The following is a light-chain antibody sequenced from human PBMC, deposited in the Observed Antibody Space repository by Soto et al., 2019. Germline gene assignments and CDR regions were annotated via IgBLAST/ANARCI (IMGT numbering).Light chain of an antibody. CDR3: QSYDSSLGGHVV. Sequence: QSVLTQPPSVSGAPGKRVTISCTGSSSNIGAGYDVHWYQQLPGTAPKLLIYGTSNRPSGVPDRFSGSKSGTSASLAITGLQAEDEADYYCQSYDSSLGGHVVFGGGTKLTVL. CDR2: GTS. J-gene: IGLJ2*01. V-gene: IGLV1-40*01. CDR1: SSNIGAGYD.